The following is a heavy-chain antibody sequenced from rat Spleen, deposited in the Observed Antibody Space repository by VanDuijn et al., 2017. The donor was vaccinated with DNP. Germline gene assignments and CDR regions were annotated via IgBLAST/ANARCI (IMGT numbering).Heavy chain of an antibody. Sequence: EVQLVESGGGLVRPGRSLKLSCAASGFIFSNYHMAWVRRAPTKGLEWVASISSDVTNTYYGSSVKGRFTISRDNAKRSLYLQMDSLRSEDTATYYCVRWNSGHFDYWGQGVMVTVSS. V-gene: IGHV5-25*01. D-gene: IGHD4-3*01. J-gene: IGHJ2*01. CDR2: ISSDVTNT. CDR1: GFIFSNYH. CDR3: VRWNSGHFDY.